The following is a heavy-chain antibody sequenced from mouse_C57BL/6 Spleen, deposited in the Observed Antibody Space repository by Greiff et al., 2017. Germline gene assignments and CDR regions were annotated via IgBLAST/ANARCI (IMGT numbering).Heavy chain of an antibody. V-gene: IGHV1-53*01. CDR1: GYTFTSYW. Sequence: QVQLQQPGTELVKPGASVKLSCKASGYTFTSYWMHWVKQRPGQGLEWIGNINPSNGGTNYNEKFKSKATLTVDKSSSTAYMQLSSLTSEDSAVYYCAREELGQLRLRSAMDDWGQGTSVTVSS. D-gene: IGHD3-2*02. CDR2: INPSNGGT. CDR3: AREELGQLRLRSAMDD. J-gene: IGHJ4*01.